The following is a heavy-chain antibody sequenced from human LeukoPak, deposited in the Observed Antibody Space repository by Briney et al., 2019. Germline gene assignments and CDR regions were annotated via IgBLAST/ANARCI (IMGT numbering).Heavy chain of an antibody. CDR2: INHSGST. CDR1: GGSFSGYY. V-gene: IGHV4-34*01. CDR3: ARRLTVTHLVYYYYYYMDV. Sequence: SETLSLTCAVYGGSFSGYYWSWIRQPPGKGLEWIGEINHSGSTNYNPSLKSRVTISVDTSKNQFSLKLSSVTAADTAVYYCARRLTVTHLVYYYYYYMDVWGKGTTVTVSS. D-gene: IGHD4-11*01. J-gene: IGHJ6*03.